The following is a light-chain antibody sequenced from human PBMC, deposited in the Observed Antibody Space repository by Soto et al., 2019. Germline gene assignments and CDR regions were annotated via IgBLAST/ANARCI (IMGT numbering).Light chain of an antibody. V-gene: IGKV3-20*01. CDR3: QQYGDSPYT. Sequence: EIVLTQSPGTLSLSPGERATLSCRASQSVDSSNLAWYQQKPGQAPMLLIYGASSWATGVPYRFSGSGSGTDFTLTISRLEPEDVAVYYCQQYGDSPYTFGQGTKLELK. CDR1: QSVDSSN. J-gene: IGKJ2*01. CDR2: GAS.